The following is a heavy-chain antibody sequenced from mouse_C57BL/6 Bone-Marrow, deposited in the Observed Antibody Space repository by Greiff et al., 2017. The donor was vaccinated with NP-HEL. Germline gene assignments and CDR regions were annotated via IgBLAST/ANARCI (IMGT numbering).Heavy chain of an antibody. J-gene: IGHJ4*01. CDR1: GYTFTSYW. Sequence: QVQLQQPGAELVKPGASVKLSCKASGYTFTSYWMHWVKQRPGRGLEWIGRIDPNSGGTKYHEKFKSKATLTVDKPSSAAYMQLSSLTSEDSAVYYCARETTVAHYYAMDYWGQGTSVTVSS. D-gene: IGHD1-1*01. CDR3: ARETTVAHYYAMDY. CDR2: IDPNSGGT. V-gene: IGHV1-72*01.